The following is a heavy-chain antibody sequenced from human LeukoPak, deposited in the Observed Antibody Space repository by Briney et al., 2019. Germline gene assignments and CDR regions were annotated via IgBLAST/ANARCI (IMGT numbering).Heavy chain of an antibody. D-gene: IGHD4-17*01. V-gene: IGHV3-30*14. J-gene: IGHJ3*02. Sequence: GGSLRLSSAASGFTFSSYAMHWVRQAPGKGLEWVAVISYDGSNKYYADSVKGRFTISRDNSKNTLYLQMNSLRAEDTAVYYCARDTVNYHDAFDIWGQGTMVTVSS. CDR3: ARDTVNYHDAFDI. CDR1: GFTFSSYA. CDR2: ISYDGSNK.